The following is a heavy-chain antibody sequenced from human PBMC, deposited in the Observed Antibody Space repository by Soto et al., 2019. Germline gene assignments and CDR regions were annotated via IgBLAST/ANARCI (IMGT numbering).Heavy chain of an antibody. J-gene: IGHJ2*01. CDR1: GGYFIGYY. D-gene: IGHD6-25*01. Sequence: SETLWFICAMYGGYFIGYYWSWRRQPPGKGLEWTGEINHSGSTSYNPFLKHLVTISVDTSKNQFSLKLSTVTAADTAVYYCARRVRYSSAGYWYFDLWGRGTLV. CDR3: ARRVRYSSAGYWYFDL. V-gene: IGHV4-34*01. CDR2: INHSGST.